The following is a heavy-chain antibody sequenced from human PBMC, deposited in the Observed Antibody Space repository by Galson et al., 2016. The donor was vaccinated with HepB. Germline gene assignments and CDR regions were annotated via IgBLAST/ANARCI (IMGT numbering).Heavy chain of an antibody. CDR1: GYTFTSNG. CDR2: ISSYSGNT. D-gene: IGHD6-13*01. V-gene: IGHV1-18*01. CDR3: ARDQQPGLLD. Sequence: SAKVSSKASGYTFTSNGISWLRQAPAQGLEWMGWISSYSGNTNYAQKLQGRVTMTTDTSPSTAYMELRSLGSDDTAVYYCARDQQPGLLDWGQGTLVTVSS. J-gene: IGHJ4*02.